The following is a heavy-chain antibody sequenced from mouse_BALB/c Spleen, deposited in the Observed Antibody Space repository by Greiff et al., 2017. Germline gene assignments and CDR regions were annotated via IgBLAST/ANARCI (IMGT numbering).Heavy chain of an antibody. CDR1: GFTFSSYG. V-gene: IGHV5-6*01. CDR2: ISSGGSYT. Sequence: EVKVVESGGDLVKPGGSLKLSCAASGFTFSSYGMSWVRQTPDKRLEWVATISSGGSYTYYPDSVKGRFTISRDNAKNTLYLQMSSLKSEDTAMYYCARHESGYFDVWGAGTTVTVSS. J-gene: IGHJ1*01. CDR3: ARHESGYFDV.